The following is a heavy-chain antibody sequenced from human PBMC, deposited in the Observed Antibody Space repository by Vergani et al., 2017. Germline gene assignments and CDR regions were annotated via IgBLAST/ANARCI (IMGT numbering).Heavy chain of an antibody. CDR3: AQDARVRYFYAHDY. Sequence: EVQLLESGGGLVQPGGSLRLSCAASGFTFSSYAMSWVRQAPGKGLEWVSAISGSGGSTYYADSVKGRFTISRDNSKNTLYLQMNSLRAEDTSVYDCAQDARVRYFYAHDYWGQGTLVTVSS. D-gene: IGHD3-9*01. CDR2: ISGSGGST. V-gene: IGHV3-23*01. CDR1: GFTFSSYA. J-gene: IGHJ4*02.